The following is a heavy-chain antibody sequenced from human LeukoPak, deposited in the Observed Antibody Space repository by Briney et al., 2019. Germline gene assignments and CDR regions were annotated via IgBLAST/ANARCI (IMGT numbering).Heavy chain of an antibody. CDR3: AHSYPRCSTSTCYSYFDD. D-gene: IGHD2-2*02. V-gene: IGHV2-5*01. Sequence: NGSGPTLVRPTQTLTLTCTFSGFSLTTNGVAVGWIRQPPGKALEWLALTFWNEGKRYSPSLQSRLTITKDTSKNQVVLTMTNLDPVDTATYYCAHSYPRCSTSTCYSYFDDWGQGTLVTVSS. CDR1: GFSLTTNGVA. J-gene: IGHJ4*02. CDR2: TFWNEGK.